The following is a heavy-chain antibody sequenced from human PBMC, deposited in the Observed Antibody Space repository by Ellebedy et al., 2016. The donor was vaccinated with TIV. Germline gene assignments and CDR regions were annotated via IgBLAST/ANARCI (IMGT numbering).Heavy chain of an antibody. CDR3: ARPTYYDFWSGIDY. Sequence: GESLKISCAASGFTFSSYAMHWVRQAPGKGLEWVAVISYDGSNKYYADSVKGRFTISRDNSKNTLYLQMNSLRAEDTAVYYCARPTYYDFWSGIDYWGQGTLVTVSS. CDR1: GFTFSSYA. D-gene: IGHD3-3*01. CDR2: ISYDGSNK. V-gene: IGHV3-30-3*01. J-gene: IGHJ4*02.